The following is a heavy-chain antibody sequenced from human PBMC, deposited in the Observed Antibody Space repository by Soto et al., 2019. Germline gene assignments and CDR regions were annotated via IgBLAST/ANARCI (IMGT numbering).Heavy chain of an antibody. CDR3: AKNAHVDWGHDAFDI. J-gene: IGHJ3*02. CDR2: ISGSGGST. V-gene: IGHV3-23*01. CDR1: GFTFSSYA. D-gene: IGHD7-27*01. Sequence: GESLKISCAASGFTFSSYAMSWVRQAPGKGLEWVSAISGSGGSTYYADSVKGRFTISRDNSKNTLYLQMNSLRAEDTAVYYCAKNAHVDWGHDAFDIWGQGTMVTVSS.